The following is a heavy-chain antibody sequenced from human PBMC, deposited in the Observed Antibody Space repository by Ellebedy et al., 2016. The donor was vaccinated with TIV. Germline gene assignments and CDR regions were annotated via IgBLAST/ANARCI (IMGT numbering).Heavy chain of an antibody. CDR1: GFTFSTHW. CDR2: INEDGTKK. J-gene: IGHJ2*01. CDR3: ARAIYGASYL. D-gene: IGHD4-17*01. V-gene: IGHV3-7*01. Sequence: PGGSLRLSCAASGFTFSTHWMHWVRQAPGRGLEWVANINEDGTKKHFVDSVRGRFTISRDDAGNSLFLQMTSLGAEDTAVYYCARAIYGASYLWGRGTLVTVSS.